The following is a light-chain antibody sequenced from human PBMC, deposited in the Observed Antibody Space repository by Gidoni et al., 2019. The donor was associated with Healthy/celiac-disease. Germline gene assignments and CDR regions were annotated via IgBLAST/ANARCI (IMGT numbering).Light chain of an antibody. V-gene: IGLV1-44*01. CDR1: SSNIGSNP. CDR3: AAGDDSLNGPV. J-gene: IGLJ3*02. Sequence: QSVLTQPPSASGTTGQRVTISCSGSSSNIGSNPVNWYQQLPGTAPKLLIYSNNQRPSGVPDRFSGSKSGTSASLAISGLQSEDEADYYCAAGDDSLNGPVFGGGTKLTVL. CDR2: SNN.